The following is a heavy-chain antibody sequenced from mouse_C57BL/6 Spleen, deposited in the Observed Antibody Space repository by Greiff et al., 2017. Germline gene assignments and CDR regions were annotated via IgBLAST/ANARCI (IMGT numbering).Heavy chain of an antibody. CDR2: ISYDGSN. CDR3: ARGPSHSSGYDY. J-gene: IGHJ2*01. D-gene: IGHD3-2*02. Sequence: VQLKESGPGLVKPSQSLSLTCSVTGYSITSGYYWNWIRQFPGNKLEWMGYISYDGSNNYNTSLKNRISITRDTSKYQFFLKLNSVTTEDTATFYCARGPSHSSGYDYWGQGTTLTVSS. CDR1: GYSITSGYY. V-gene: IGHV3-6*01.